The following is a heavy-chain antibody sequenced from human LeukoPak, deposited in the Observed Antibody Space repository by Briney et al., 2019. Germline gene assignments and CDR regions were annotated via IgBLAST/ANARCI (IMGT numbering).Heavy chain of an antibody. CDR1: GGSFSGYY. D-gene: IGHD6-19*01. J-gene: IGHJ4*02. CDR2: INHSGST. V-gene: IGHV4-34*01. CDR3: ARGTWYSSGWSDY. Sequence: SETLSLTCAVYGGSFSGYYWSWIRQPPGEGLEWIGEINHSGSTNYNPSLKSRVTISVDTSKNQFSLKLSSVTAADTAVYYCARGTWYSSGWSDYWGQGTLVTVSS.